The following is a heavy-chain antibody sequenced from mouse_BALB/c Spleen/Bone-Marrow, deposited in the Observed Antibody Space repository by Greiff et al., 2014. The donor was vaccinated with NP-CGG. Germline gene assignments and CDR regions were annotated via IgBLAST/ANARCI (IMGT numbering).Heavy chain of an antibody. V-gene: IGHV5-17*02. J-gene: IGHJ2*01. CDR3: ARERTGFDY. CDR1: GFTLSYFG. D-gene: IGHD4-1*01. CDR2: ISSGSSII. Sequence: EVQLQQSGGGLVQPGGSRELSCAASGFTLSYFGMHWVRQAPEKGLEWVAYISSGSSIIYYADTVKGRFTISRDNPKNTLFLRMTSLRSEDTAMYYCARERTGFDYWGQGTTLTVSS.